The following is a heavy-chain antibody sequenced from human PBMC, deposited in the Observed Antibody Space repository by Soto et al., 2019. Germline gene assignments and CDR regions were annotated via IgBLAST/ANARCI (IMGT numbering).Heavy chain of an antibody. Sequence: GGSLRLSCAASGFTFSSHGMHWVRQAPGKGLEWVAVIWSDGSNEYYADSVKGRFTISRDNADNSLYLQMSSLRADDTAVYYCARDRGYNTFDWWGQGTLVTASS. CDR3: ARDRGYNTFDW. J-gene: IGHJ4*02. D-gene: IGHD5-12*01. V-gene: IGHV3-33*01. CDR2: IWSDGSNE. CDR1: GFTFSSHG.